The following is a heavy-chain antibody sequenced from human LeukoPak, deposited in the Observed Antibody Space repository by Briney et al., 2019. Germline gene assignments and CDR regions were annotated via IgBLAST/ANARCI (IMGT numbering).Heavy chain of an antibody. CDR1: GHTFTSYY. Sequence: ASVKVSCTASGHTFTSYYMHWVRQAPGQGLEWMGIINPSGGSTSYAQKFQGRVTMTRDTSTSTVYMELSSLRSEDTAVYYCARDAKGYSYGKAPWYYFDYWGQGTLVTVSS. D-gene: IGHD5-18*01. CDR3: ARDAKGYSYGKAPWYYFDY. CDR2: INPSGGST. V-gene: IGHV1-46*01. J-gene: IGHJ4*02.